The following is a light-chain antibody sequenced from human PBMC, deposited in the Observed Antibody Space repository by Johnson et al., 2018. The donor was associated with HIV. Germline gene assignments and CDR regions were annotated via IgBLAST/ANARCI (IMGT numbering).Light chain of an antibody. CDR1: SSNIGKNY. CDR3: ATWDSSLSAYV. V-gene: IGLV1-51*01. CDR2: DND. J-gene: IGLJ1*01. Sequence: QSVLTQPPSVSAAPRQKVTISCSGSSSNIGKNYVSWYRHLPGTAPKLLIYDNDKRPSGIPDRFSASKSGSSATLGITGLQTGDEADYYCATWDSSLSAYVFATETKVTVL.